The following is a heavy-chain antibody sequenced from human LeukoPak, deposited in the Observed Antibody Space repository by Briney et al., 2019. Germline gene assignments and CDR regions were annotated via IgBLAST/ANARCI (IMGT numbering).Heavy chain of an antibody. D-gene: IGHD3-10*01. CDR2: ISSSGSTI. CDR1: GFTFSSYE. Sequence: GGSLRLSCAASGFTFSSYEMNWVRQAPGKGLEWVSYISSSGSTIYYADSVKGRFTISRDNAKNSLYLQMNSLRAEDTAVYYCAKEGITMVRGVPFHLLFFDYWGQGTLVTVSS. CDR3: AKEGITMVRGVPFHLLFFDY. V-gene: IGHV3-48*03. J-gene: IGHJ4*02.